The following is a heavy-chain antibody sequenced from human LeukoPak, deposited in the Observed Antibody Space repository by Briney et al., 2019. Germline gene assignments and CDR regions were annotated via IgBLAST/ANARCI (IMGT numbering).Heavy chain of an antibody. CDR1: GGSISSYY. D-gene: IGHD2-2*01. CDR3: ATTNCSSTSCYPHYYYYMDV. Sequence: SETLSLTCTVSGGSISSYYWSWIRQPAGKGLEWIGRIYTSGSTNYNPSLKSRVTMSVDTSKNQFSLKLSSVTAADTAVYYCATTNCSSTSCYPHYYYYMDVWGKGTTVTVSS. V-gene: IGHV4-4*07. J-gene: IGHJ6*03. CDR2: IYTSGST.